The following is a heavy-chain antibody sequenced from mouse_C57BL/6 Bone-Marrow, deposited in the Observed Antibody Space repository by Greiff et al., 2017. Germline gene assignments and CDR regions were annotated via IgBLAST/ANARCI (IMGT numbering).Heavy chain of an antibody. CDR3: AREGYSSWFAY. D-gene: IGHD2-14*01. Sequence: QVQLQQPGAELVRPGTSVKLSCKASGYTFTSYWMHWVKQRPGQGLEWIGVIDPSDSYTNYNQKFKGKATLTVDTSSSTAYMQLSSLTSEDSAVYYCAREGYSSWFAYWGQGTPVTVSA. CDR2: IDPSDSYT. CDR1: GYTFTSYW. V-gene: IGHV1-59*01. J-gene: IGHJ3*01.